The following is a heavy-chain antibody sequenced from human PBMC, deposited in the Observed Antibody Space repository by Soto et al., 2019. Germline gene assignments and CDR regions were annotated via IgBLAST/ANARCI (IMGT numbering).Heavy chain of an antibody. CDR2: IYYSGST. J-gene: IGHJ6*02. CDR1: GGSISSYY. D-gene: IGHD2-8*01. V-gene: IGHV4-59*01. Sequence: QVQLQESGPGLVKPSETLSLTCTVSGGSISSYYWRWIRQPPGTGLEWIGYIYYSGSTNYNPSLKSRVTISVDTSKNQFSLKLSSVTAADTAVYYCARAPLDIVLGRGYYYYYGMDVWGQGTTVTVSS. CDR3: ARAPLDIVLGRGYYYYYGMDV.